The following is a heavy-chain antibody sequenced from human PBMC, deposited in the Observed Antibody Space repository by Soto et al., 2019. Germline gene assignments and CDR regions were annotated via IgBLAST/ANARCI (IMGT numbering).Heavy chain of an antibody. V-gene: IGHV4-4*07. CDR1: GGSISSYY. Sequence: SETLSLTCTVSGGSISSYYWSWIRQPAGKGLEWIGRIYTSGSTNYNPSLKSRVTMSVDTSKNQFSLKLSSVTAADTAVYYCARDPYYYDSSGYAFFVWGQGTLVTVS. D-gene: IGHD3-22*01. CDR2: IYTSGST. J-gene: IGHJ4*02. CDR3: ARDPYYYDSSGYAFFV.